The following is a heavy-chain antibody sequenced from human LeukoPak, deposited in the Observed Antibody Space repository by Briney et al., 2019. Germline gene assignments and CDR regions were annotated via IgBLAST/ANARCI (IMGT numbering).Heavy chain of an antibody. CDR3: ARGPVTGYSSGWYRRYFQH. V-gene: IGHV3-11*04. J-gene: IGHJ1*01. CDR1: GFTFSDYY. CDR2: IRSSGSTI. Sequence: KPGGSLRLSCAASGFTFSDYYMSWIRQAPGKGLEWVSYIRSSGSTIYYADSVKGRFTISRDNAKNSLYLQMNSLRAEDTAVYYCARGPVTGYSSGWYRRYFQHWGQGTLVTVSS. D-gene: IGHD6-19*01.